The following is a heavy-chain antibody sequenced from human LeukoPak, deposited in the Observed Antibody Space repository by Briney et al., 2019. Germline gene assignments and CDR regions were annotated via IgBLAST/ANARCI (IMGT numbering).Heavy chain of an antibody. CDR1: GFTFDDYG. J-gene: IGHJ3*01. CDR2: INWNGGST. V-gene: IGHV3-20*04. Sequence: PGGSLRLSCAASGFTFDDYGMSWVRQAPGKGLEWVSGINWNGGSTGYADSVKGRFTISRDNAKNSLYLQMNSLRAGDTAVYYCARDLQCGGDCHYDAFDVWGQGTMVTVSS. D-gene: IGHD2-21*02. CDR3: ARDLQCGGDCHYDAFDV.